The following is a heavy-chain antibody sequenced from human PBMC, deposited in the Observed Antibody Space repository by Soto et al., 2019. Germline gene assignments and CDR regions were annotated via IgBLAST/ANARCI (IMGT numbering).Heavy chain of an antibody. CDR1: GYTFTSSG. D-gene: IGHD3-10*01. J-gene: IGHJ6*02. Sequence: QIQLVQSGAEVKEPGASVKVSCRASGYTFTSSGISWVRQAPGQGPEWMGWISNYNGNTNSAQKFQDRVTMTTDTSTSTAYMELRSLRSDDTAIYYCARNMDYYYGPGSGNGHGFWGQGSTVTVFS. V-gene: IGHV1-18*04. CDR2: ISNYNGNT. CDR3: ARNMDYYYGPGSGNGHGF.